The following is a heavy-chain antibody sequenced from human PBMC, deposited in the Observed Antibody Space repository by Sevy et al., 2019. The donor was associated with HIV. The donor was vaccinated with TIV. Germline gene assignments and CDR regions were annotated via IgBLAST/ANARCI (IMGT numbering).Heavy chain of an antibody. J-gene: IGHJ4*02. CDR3: ARDEYGSGRYPIKFDY. Sequence: GGSLRLSCAASGFTFSSYSMNWVRQAPGKGLGWVSSISSSSSYIYYADSVKGRFTIYRDNAKNSLYLRMNSLTAEDTAVYYCARDEYGSGRYPIKFDYWGQGTLVTVSS. CDR2: ISSSSSYI. D-gene: IGHD3-10*01. V-gene: IGHV3-21*01. CDR1: GFTFSSYS.